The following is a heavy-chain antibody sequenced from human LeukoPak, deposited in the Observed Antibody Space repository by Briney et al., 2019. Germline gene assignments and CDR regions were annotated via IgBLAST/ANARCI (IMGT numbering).Heavy chain of an antibody. CDR3: ARDWSFWSGYLDY. CDR1: GFTFSSYW. V-gene: IGHV3-7*01. D-gene: IGHD3-3*01. Sequence: PGGSLRLXCAASGFTFSSYWMSWVRQAPGKGLEWVANIKQDGSEKYYVDSVKGRFTISRDNAKNSLYLQMNSLRAEDTAVYYCARDWSFWSGYLDYWGQGTLVTVSS. J-gene: IGHJ4*02. CDR2: IKQDGSEK.